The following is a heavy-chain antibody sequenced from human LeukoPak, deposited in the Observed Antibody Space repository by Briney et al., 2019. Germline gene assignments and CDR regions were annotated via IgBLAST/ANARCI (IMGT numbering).Heavy chain of an antibody. D-gene: IGHD2-21*01. CDR1: GGSVSSGDYY. CDR2: IYYSGST. V-gene: IGHV4-61*08. Sequence: SETLSLTCTVSGGSVSSGDYYWSWIRQPPGKGLEWIGYIYYSGSTHYNPSLKSRVTISVDTSKNQFSLKLSSVTAADTAVYYCARDRSVVRAIDYWGQGTLVTVSS. J-gene: IGHJ4*02. CDR3: ARDRSVVRAIDY.